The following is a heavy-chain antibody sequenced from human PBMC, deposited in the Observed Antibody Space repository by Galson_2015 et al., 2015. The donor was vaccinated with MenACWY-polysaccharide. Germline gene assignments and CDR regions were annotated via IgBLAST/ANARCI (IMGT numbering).Heavy chain of an antibody. V-gene: IGHV4-38-2*01. Sequence: TLSLTCAVSGYSISSGYYWGWIRQPPGKGLEWIGSIYHRGSTYYNPSLKSRVTISVDTSKNQFSLKLSSVTAADTAVYYCARAEKYSGSFYILYWGQGTLVTVSS. CDR3: ARAEKYSGSFYILY. CDR1: GYSISSGYY. D-gene: IGHD1-26*01. CDR2: IYHRGST. J-gene: IGHJ4*02.